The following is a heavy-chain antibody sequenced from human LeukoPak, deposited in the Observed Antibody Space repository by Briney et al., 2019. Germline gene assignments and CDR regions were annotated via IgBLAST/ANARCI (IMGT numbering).Heavy chain of an antibody. J-gene: IGHJ5*02. V-gene: IGHV4-59*01. CDR2: IYYSGST. CDR1: GGSISNY. D-gene: IGHD2-2*01. CDR3: ARGMPHDL. Sequence: SETLSLTCTVSGGSISNYWSWIRQPPGQGLEWIGYIYYSGSTNYNPSLKSRVTISVDTSKNHFSLKLNSLTAADTAVYYCARGMPHDLWGQGTLVTVSS.